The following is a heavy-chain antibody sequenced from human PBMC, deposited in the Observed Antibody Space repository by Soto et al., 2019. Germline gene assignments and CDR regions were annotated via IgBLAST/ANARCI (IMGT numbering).Heavy chain of an antibody. CDR1: GFTFSNSW. Sequence: GGSLRLSCAASGFTFSNSWMSWVRQAPGKGLEWVANIKQDGSEKYYVDSVKGRFTISRDNAKNTLYLQMNSLRAEDTAVYYCARTGYSSGWYRYWGQGTLVTVSS. CDR2: IKQDGSEK. V-gene: IGHV3-7*01. D-gene: IGHD6-19*01. CDR3: ARTGYSSGWYRY. J-gene: IGHJ4*02.